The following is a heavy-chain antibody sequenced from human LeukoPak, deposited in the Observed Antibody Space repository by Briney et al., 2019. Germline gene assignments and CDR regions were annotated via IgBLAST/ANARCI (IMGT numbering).Heavy chain of an antibody. D-gene: IGHD6-13*01. CDR3: ARHGGSWTFDY. CDR2: IDYSGST. J-gene: IGHJ4*02. CDR1: GASISSSSNY. Sequence: PSETLSLTCTVSGASISSSSNYWGWIRQPPGKGLEWIGYIDYSGSTNYNPSFKSRVTMSVDTSKNQFSLKLSSVTAADTAVYFCARHGGSWTFDYWGQGTLVTVSS. V-gene: IGHV4-61*05.